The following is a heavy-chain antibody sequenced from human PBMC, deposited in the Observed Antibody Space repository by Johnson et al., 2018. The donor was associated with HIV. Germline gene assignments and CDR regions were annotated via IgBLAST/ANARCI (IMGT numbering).Heavy chain of an antibody. CDR3: ARAEIYEGTVGDFAFDI. J-gene: IGHJ3*02. CDR1: GFTVGYNS. D-gene: IGHD3-10*01. V-gene: IGHV3-66*01. Sequence: VQLVESGGGLVQPGGSLRLSCAASGFTVGYNSMSWVRQAPGKGLEWISVIQSGANTLYADSVKGRFIVSRDNYQNTLYLQMKSLRAEDTALYYCARAEIYEGTVGDFAFDIWGRGTMVTVSS. CDR2: IQSGANT.